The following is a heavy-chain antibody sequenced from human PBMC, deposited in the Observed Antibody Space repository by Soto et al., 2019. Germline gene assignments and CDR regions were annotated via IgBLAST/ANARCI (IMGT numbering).Heavy chain of an antibody. J-gene: IGHJ4*02. Sequence: QVQLQESGPGLVKPSQTLSLTCTVSGGSISSGCYYWSWIRQHPGQGQYWNGYIYYSGSTYYNPSLRSQVTISVEPARNRFSLELSSWAAADTAVYYWARSGYSDGPNPLLYWGQGTLVTVST. CDR1: GGSISSGCYY. V-gene: IGHV4-31*01. CDR2: IYYSGST. CDR3: ARSGYSDGPNPLLY. D-gene: IGHD5-18*01.